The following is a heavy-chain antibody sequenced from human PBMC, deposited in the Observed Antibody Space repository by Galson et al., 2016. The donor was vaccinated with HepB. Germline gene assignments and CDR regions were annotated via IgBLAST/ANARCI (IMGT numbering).Heavy chain of an antibody. CDR1: GFSLTTNGMR. CDR3: ARTRYTHYFYMDV. CDR2: IDWDDDK. J-gene: IGHJ6*03. Sequence: PALVKPTQTPTLTCTFSGFSLTTNGMRVSWVRQPPGKALEWLARIDWDDDKFYNTSLKTRLTISKDTSKNQVVLTMTNVDPVDTATYYCARTRYTHYFYMDVWGKGTTVTVSS. D-gene: IGHD2-2*02. V-gene: IGHV2-70*04.